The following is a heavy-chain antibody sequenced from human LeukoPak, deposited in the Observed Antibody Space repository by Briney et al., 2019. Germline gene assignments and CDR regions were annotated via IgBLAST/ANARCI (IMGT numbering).Heavy chain of an antibody. D-gene: IGHD3-22*01. CDR2: TIPIFGTA. Sequence: SVKVSCKASGGTFSSYVISWVRQAPGQGREWVGGTIPIFGTANYAQKFQGRVTITTDESTSTAYMELSSLRSQDTTVYYGATGSSNHHYYDSSGYYFDYWGQGTLVTVSS. V-gene: IGHV1-69*05. CDR3: ATGSSNHHYYDSSGYYFDY. CDR1: GGTFSSYV. J-gene: IGHJ4*02.